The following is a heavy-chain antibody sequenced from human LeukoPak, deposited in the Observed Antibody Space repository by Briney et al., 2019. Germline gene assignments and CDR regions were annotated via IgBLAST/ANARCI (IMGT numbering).Heavy chain of an antibody. CDR3: AREDTAMVTAYYYYYMDV. Sequence: GGSLRLSCAASGFTFSSYWMHWVRQAPGKGLEWVANIKQDGSEKYYVDSVKGRFTISRDNAKNSLYLQMNSLRAEDTAVYYCAREDTAMVTAYYYYYMDVWGKGTTVTVSS. J-gene: IGHJ6*03. CDR1: GFTFSSYW. CDR2: IKQDGSEK. D-gene: IGHD5-18*01. V-gene: IGHV3-7*01.